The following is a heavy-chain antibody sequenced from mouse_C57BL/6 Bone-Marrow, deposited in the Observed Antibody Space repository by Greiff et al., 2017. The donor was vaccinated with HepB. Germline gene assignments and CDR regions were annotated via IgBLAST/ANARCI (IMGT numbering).Heavy chain of an antibody. CDR3: ARVAITTVVAYYYAMDY. J-gene: IGHJ4*01. CDR1: GFSLTSYA. D-gene: IGHD1-1*01. Sequence: VMLVESGPGLVAPSQSLSITCTVSGFSLTSYAISWVRQPPGKGLEWLGVIWTGGGTNYNSALKSRLSISKDNSKSQVFLKMNSLQTDDTARYYCARVAITTVVAYYYAMDYWGQGTSVTVSS. V-gene: IGHV2-9-1*01. CDR2: IWTGGGT.